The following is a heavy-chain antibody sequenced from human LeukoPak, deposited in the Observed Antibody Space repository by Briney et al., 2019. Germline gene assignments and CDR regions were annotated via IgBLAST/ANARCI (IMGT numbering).Heavy chain of an antibody. D-gene: IGHD4-17*01. CDR3: AKGSTEAVN. CDR2: ISGSGGST. Sequence: PGGALRLSCAAPGFTFSSYPMSWVRQAPGKGLEWVSAISGSGGSTYYADSVKGRFTISRDNSKNTLYLQMNSLRAEDTAVYYCAKGSTEAVNWGQGTLVTVSP. V-gene: IGHV3-23*01. CDR1: GFTFSSYP. J-gene: IGHJ4*02.